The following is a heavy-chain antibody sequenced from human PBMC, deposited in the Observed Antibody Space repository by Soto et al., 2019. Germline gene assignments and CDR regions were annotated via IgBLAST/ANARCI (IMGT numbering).Heavy chain of an antibody. CDR2: IIPIFGTA. J-gene: IGHJ4*02. D-gene: IGHD3-10*01. V-gene: IGHV1-69*01. CDR3: ARVVRRIATPLHFDY. Sequence: QVQLVQSGAEVKKPGSSVKVSCKASGGTFSSYAISWVRQAPGQGLEWMGGIIPIFGTANYAQKFQGRVTITADESTSTAYMELSRLRSEDTAVYYCARVVRRIATPLHFDYWGQGTLVTVSS. CDR1: GGTFSSYA.